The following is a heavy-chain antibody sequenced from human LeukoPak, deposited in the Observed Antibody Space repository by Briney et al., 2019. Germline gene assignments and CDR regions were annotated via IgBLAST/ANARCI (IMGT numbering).Heavy chain of an antibody. CDR3: ARFLVMSRLSPRYYFDY. J-gene: IGHJ4*02. CDR2: IHAGGST. Sequence: SQTLSLTCTVSGVSIRSGSYYWSWIRQPAGKGLEWIGRIHAGGSTNYNPSLKSRVTISADTSKNQFSLKLSSVTAADTAVYYCARFLVMSRLSPRYYFDYWGQGTLVTVSS. V-gene: IGHV4-61*02. CDR1: GVSIRSGSYY. D-gene: IGHD3-16*01.